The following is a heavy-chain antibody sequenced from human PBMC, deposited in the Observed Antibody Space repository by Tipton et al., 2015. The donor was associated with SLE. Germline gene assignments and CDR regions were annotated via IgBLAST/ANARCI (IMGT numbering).Heavy chain of an antibody. CDR3: ARIRLYYFDD. CDR2: IYHSGST. D-gene: IGHD2/OR15-2a*01. Sequence: TLSLTCAVSGYSISSGYYWGWIRQPPGKGLEWIGSIYHSGSTYYNPSLKSRVTISVDTSKNQFSLKLSSVTAADTAVYYCARIRLYYFDDWGQGTLVTVSS. V-gene: IGHV4-38-2*01. CDR1: GYSISSGYY. J-gene: IGHJ4*02.